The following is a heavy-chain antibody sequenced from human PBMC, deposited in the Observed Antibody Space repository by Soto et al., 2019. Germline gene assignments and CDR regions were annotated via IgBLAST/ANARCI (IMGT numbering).Heavy chain of an antibody. V-gene: IGHV4-34*01. CDR2: INHSGST. Sequence: PSETLSLTCAVYGGSFSGCYWSWIRQPPGKGLEWIGEINHSGSTNYNPSLKSRVTISVDTSKNQFSLKLSSVTAADTAVYYCARGERDIVVVPAAHSFYYWGQGTLVTVSS. CDR1: GGSFSGCY. J-gene: IGHJ4*02. CDR3: ARGERDIVVVPAAHSFYY. D-gene: IGHD2-2*01.